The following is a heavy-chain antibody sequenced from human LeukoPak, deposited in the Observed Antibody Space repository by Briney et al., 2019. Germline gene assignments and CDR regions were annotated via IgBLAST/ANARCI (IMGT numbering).Heavy chain of an antibody. V-gene: IGHV1-46*01. CDR3: ARDSPRVYYGSGSYYNALGY. D-gene: IGHD3-10*01. CDR1: GYTFTGYY. CDR2: INPSGGST. Sequence: ASVKVSCKASGYTFTGYYMQWVRQAPGQGLEWMGIINPSGGSTSYAQKFQGRVTMTRDTSTSTVYMELSSLRSEDTTVYYCARDSPRVYYGSGSYYNALGYWGQGTLVTVSS. J-gene: IGHJ4*02.